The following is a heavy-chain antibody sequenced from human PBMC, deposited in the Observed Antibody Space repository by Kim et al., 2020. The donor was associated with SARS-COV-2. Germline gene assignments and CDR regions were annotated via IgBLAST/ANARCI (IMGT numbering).Heavy chain of an antibody. J-gene: IGHJ4*02. CDR3: AKDRVETFYFDDSGFDH. V-gene: IGHV3-9*01. D-gene: IGHD3-22*01. CDR2: ISWDNDDI. Sequence: GGSLRLSCAASGFTFDDYAMHWVRQVPGKGPVWVAGISWDNDDIAYADSVKGRFTVSRDNAKNSLYLQMNSLRAEDTAFYYCAKDRVETFYFDDSGFDHWGQGTLVTVSS. CDR1: GFTFDDYA.